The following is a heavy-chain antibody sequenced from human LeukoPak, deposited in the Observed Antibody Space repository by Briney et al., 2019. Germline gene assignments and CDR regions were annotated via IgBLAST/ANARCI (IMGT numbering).Heavy chain of an antibody. D-gene: IGHD2-2*01. CDR3: ARIAVVVPAADHYYYYYYMDV. Sequence: SETLSLTCTVSGGSISSYYWSWIRQPAGKGLEWIGRIYTSGSTNYSPSLKSRVTMSVDTSKNQFSLKLSSVTAADTAVYYCARIAVVVPAADHYYYYYYMDVWGKGTTVTVSS. CDR1: GGSISSYY. CDR2: IYTSGST. J-gene: IGHJ6*03. V-gene: IGHV4-4*07.